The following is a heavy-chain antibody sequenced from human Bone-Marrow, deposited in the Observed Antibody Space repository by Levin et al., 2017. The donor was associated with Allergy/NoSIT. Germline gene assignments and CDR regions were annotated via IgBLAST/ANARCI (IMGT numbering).Heavy chain of an antibody. D-gene: IGHD1-26*01. Sequence: SCAASGFTFSSFEMNWVRQAPGKGLEWISYISSDGSLRNYADSVKGRFTISRDNTKNSLYLQMDSLTVDDTAVYFCAREATTLPDYWGQGTLVTVSS. V-gene: IGHV3-48*03. J-gene: IGHJ4*02. CDR3: AREATTLPDY. CDR1: GFTFSSFE. CDR2: ISSDGSLR.